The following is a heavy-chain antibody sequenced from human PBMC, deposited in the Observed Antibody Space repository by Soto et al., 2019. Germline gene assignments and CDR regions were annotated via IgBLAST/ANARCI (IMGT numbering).Heavy chain of an antibody. CDR3: ARENGYSGYDNPLDY. Sequence: QVQLVESGGGVVQPGRSLRLSCAASGFTFSSYAMHWVRQAPGKGLEWVAVISYDGSNKYYADSVKGRFTISRDNSKNPLYLQMNSLRAEDTAVYYCARENGYSGYDNPLDYWGQGTLVTVSS. CDR1: GFTFSSYA. J-gene: IGHJ4*02. V-gene: IGHV3-30-3*01. D-gene: IGHD5-12*01. CDR2: ISYDGSNK.